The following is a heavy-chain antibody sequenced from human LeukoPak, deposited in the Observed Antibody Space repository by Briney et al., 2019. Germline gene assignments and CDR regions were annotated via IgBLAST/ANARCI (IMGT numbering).Heavy chain of an antibody. CDR3: ARRLTQYDCFDP. V-gene: IGHV6-1*01. Sequence: SQTLSLPCAISGDSVSSNSVTWNWIRQSPSRGLEWLGRTYCRSTWYNDYAVSVRGRITVNPDTSKNQFSLHLNSVTPEDTAVYYCARRLTQYDCFDPWGQGILVTVSS. CDR2: TYCRSTWYN. CDR1: GDSVSSNSVT. D-gene: IGHD2-2*01. J-gene: IGHJ5*02.